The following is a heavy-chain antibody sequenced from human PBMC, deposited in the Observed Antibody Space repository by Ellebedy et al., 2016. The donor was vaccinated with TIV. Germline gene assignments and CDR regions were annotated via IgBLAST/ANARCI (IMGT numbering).Heavy chain of an antibody. V-gene: IGHV3-11*01. J-gene: IGHJ6*02. CDR2: ITNTGSTT. D-gene: IGHD3-9*01. CDR3: ARAREPGYFAYYYYRMDV. CDR1: GFTFGDYF. Sequence: PGGSLRLSCAASGFTFGDYFMSWVRQAPGKGLEWVSYITNTGSTTYYADSVKGRFTVARDNAKNSLFLQMNSLRAEDTAVYSCARAREPGYFAYYYYRMDVWGQGTTVTVSS.